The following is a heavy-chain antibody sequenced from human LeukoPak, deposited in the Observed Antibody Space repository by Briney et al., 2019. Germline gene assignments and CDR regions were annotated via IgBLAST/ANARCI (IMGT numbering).Heavy chain of an antibody. V-gene: IGHV3-74*03. CDR2: INSGGSSI. CDR1: GFTFSSYW. Sequence: GGSLRLSCAASGFTFSSYWMLWVRQAPGKGLVWVSRINSGGSSITYADSVKGRFTISRDNAKNTLYLQMNSLRVEDTAVYYCAREGRVSGYDFDCWGQGTLVTVSS. J-gene: IGHJ4*02. D-gene: IGHD5-12*01. CDR3: AREGRVSGYDFDC.